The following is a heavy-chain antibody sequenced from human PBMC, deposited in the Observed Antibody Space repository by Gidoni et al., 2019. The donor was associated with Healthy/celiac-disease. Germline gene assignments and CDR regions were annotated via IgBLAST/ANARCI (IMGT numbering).Heavy chain of an antibody. CDR1: GFTFGDYA. CDR3: TRGFLTINYYDTSWA. D-gene: IGHD3-22*01. Sequence: EVQLVESWGGLVPPGRSLRLSFTASGFTFGDYAMSWVRQAPGKGLEWVGCIRSKAYGGTTEHAASVKGRFTISRDDSKSIAYLQMNSLKTEDTAVYYCTRGFLTINYYDTSWAWGQGTLVTVSS. V-gene: IGHV3-49*04. J-gene: IGHJ4*02. CDR2: IRSKAYGGTT.